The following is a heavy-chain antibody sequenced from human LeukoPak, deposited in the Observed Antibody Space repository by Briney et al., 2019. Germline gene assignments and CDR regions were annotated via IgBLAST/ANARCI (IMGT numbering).Heavy chain of an antibody. CDR2: ISRGSIT. Sequence: GGSLRLSCVASGFTFGTHAMSRVRQVPGRGLEGVSGISRGSITYYSDSVKGRFTISRDNSRDTLFLQMNSLRAEHTAVYNCGKVGIYGHSGDYWGQGTPVSVSS. V-gene: IGHV3-23*01. D-gene: IGHD4-17*01. CDR3: GKVGIYGHSGDY. CDR1: GFTFGTHA. J-gene: IGHJ4*02.